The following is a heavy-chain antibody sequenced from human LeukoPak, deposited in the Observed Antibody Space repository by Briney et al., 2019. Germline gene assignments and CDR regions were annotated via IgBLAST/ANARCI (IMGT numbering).Heavy chain of an antibody. CDR1: GFTVSSNY. CDR3: ATSLRATTAFDC. D-gene: IGHD1-26*01. J-gene: IGHJ4*02. Sequence: GGSLRLSCAASGFTVSSNYINWVRQAPGKGLEWVSVIYSDGNTYYTDSVKGRFTISRDNSKNTLFLQMNSLRAEDTAVYYCATSLRATTAFDCWGQGTLVTVSS. V-gene: IGHV3-53*01. CDR2: IYSDGNT.